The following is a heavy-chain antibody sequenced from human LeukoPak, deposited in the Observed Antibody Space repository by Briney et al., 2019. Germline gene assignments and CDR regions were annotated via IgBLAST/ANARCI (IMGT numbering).Heavy chain of an antibody. V-gene: IGHV3-21*01. CDR3: ARELVPAVAPYDY. J-gene: IGHJ4*02. Sequence: GGSLRLSCAASGFTFSSYSMNWVRQAPGKGLEWVSSISSSSSYIYYAVSVKGRFTISRDNAKNSLYLQMNSLRAEDTAVYYCARELVPAVAPYDYWGQGTLVTVSS. D-gene: IGHD2-2*01. CDR2: ISSSSSYI. CDR1: GFTFSSYS.